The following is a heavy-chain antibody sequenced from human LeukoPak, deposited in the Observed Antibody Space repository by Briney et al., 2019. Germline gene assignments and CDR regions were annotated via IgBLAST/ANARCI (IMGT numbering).Heavy chain of an antibody. J-gene: IGHJ3*02. D-gene: IGHD3-3*02. V-gene: IGHV4-34*01. CDR1: GGSFSGYY. Sequence: SETLSLTCAVYGGSFSGYYWSWIRQPPGKGLEWIGEINHSGSTNYNPSLKSRVTISVDTSKNQFSLKLSSVTAADTAVYYCATASIKDAFDIWGQGTMVTVSS. CDR2: INHSGST. CDR3: ATASIKDAFDI.